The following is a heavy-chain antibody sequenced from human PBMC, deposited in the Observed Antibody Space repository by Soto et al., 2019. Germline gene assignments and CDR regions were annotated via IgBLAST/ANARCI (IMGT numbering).Heavy chain of an antibody. J-gene: IGHJ5*01. Sequence: PSETLSLTCTVSGDSVRSGNYYWSWIRQPPGKGLEWIGFVYYSGSTNYNPSLKSRVTMSLDTSKNQFFLKLSSVTAADSAVYYCARLGKSTGSDSWGQGTLVTVSS. D-gene: IGHD1-1*01. V-gene: IGHV4-61*01. CDR1: GDSVRSGNYY. CDR3: ARLGKSTGSDS. CDR2: VYYSGST.